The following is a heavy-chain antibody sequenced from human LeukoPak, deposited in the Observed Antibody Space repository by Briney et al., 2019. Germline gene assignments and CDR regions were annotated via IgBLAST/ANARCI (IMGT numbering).Heavy chain of an antibody. CDR2: ISVSGDNT. D-gene: IGHD2-2*01. Sequence: GGSLRLSCAASGFTFSSHAMSWVRQAPGKGLDWVSAISVSGDNTYYADSVKGRFTISRDNSENTLYLQVNSLRAEDTAVYYCARPYSSSVQRYFDYWGQGTLVTVSS. V-gene: IGHV3-23*01. J-gene: IGHJ4*02. CDR1: GFTFSSHA. CDR3: ARPYSSSVQRYFDY.